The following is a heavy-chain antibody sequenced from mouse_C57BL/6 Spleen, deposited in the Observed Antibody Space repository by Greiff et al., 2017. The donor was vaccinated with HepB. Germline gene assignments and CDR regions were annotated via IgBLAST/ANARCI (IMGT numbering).Heavy chain of an antibody. CDR3: AINSYGSRCYFDY. Sequence: QVHVKQSGAELVRPGASVKLSCKASGYTFTDYYINWVKQRPGQGLEWIARIYPGSGNTYYNEKFKGKATLTAEKSSSTAYMQLSSLTSADSAVYFCAINSYGSRCYFDYWGQGTTLTVSS. CDR1: GYTFTDYY. J-gene: IGHJ2*01. V-gene: IGHV1-76*01. CDR2: IYPGSGNT. D-gene: IGHD1-1*01.